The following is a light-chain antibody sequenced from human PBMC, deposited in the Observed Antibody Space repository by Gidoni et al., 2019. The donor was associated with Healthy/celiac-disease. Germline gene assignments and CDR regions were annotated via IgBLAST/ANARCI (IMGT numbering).Light chain of an antibody. Sequence: DIQMTPSPSSLSASVGDRVTITCRASQSISSYLNWYQQKPGKVPKLLIYAASSLQSGVPSRFSGSGSGTDFTLTISSLQPEDFATYYCQQSYSTPRTFGQGTKVEIK. V-gene: IGKV1-39*01. CDR3: QQSYSTPRT. CDR2: AAS. CDR1: QSISSY. J-gene: IGKJ1*01.